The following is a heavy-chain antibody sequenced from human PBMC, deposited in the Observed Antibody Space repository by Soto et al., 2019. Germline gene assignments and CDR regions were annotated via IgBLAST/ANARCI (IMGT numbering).Heavy chain of an antibody. CDR1: GFTFSSYA. CDR3: ARIGDPTYGNWYFDL. V-gene: IGHV3-23*04. J-gene: IGHJ2*01. Sequence: EVQLVESGGGLVKPGGSLRLSCAASGFTFSSYAMSWVRQAPGKGLEWVSTVDGSGSNTYYADSVRGRFTISRDNSKNALDLQVNSLTAEDTAVYYCARIGDPTYGNWYFDLWGRGTLITVSS. CDR2: VDGSGSNT. D-gene: IGHD3-10*01.